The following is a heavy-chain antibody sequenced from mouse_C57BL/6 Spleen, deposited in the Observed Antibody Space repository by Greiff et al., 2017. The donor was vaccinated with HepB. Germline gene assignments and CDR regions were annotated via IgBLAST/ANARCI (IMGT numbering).Heavy chain of an antibody. D-gene: IGHD1-1*01. CDR2: IDPSDSYT. CDR3: ARGQPPLTTVAGYFDY. V-gene: IGHV1-50*01. J-gene: IGHJ2*01. CDR1: GYTFTSYW. Sequence: QVQLKQPGAELVKPGASVKLSCKASGYTFTSYWMQWVKQRPGQGLEWIGEIDPSDSYTNYNQKFKGKATLTVDTSSSTAYMQLSSLTSEDSAVYYCARGQPPLTTVAGYFDYWGQGTTLTVSS.